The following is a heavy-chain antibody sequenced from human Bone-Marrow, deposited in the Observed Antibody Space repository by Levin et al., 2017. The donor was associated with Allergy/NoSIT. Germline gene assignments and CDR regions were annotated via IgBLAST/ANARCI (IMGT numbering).Heavy chain of an antibody. CDR1: GFSFTESW. D-gene: IGHD3-3*01. V-gene: IGHV5-51*01. J-gene: IGHJ5*02. CDR2: IYPGDSDT. Sequence: PGESLKISCEGSGFSFTESWIAWVRQMPGIGLEWMGIIYPGDSDTRYNPSFQGRVTISADKSLKTAYLQWNSLEASDTAIYYCTMQTRFYSGSRYWFGPWGQGTLVTVSS. CDR3: TMQTRFYSGSRYWFGP.